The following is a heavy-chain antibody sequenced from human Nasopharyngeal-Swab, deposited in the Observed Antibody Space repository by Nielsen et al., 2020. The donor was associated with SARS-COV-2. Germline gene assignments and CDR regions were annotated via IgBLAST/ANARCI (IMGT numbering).Heavy chain of an antibody. CDR2: MNSDGSRT. Sequence: GSLRLSCAASGFTFSSYWMHWVRQAPGEGLVWVSRMNSDGSRTNYADSVKGRFTISRDNAKKTLYLQMNSLRAEDTAVYYCARVDVHDAFDIWGQGTMVTVSS. V-gene: IGHV3-74*01. D-gene: IGHD3-16*01. J-gene: IGHJ3*02. CDR3: ARVDVHDAFDI. CDR1: GFTFSSYW.